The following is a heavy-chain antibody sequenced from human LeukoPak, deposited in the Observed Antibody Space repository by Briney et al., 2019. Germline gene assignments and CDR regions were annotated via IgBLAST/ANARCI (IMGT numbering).Heavy chain of an antibody. Sequence: PSETLSLTCAVSGGSISSTSYYWAWIRQPPGKGLEWIGTIYYSGSTYHNLSLKSRVTMSVDTSRNQFSLKLSSVDAADTAVYYCAKAGVRYFDSSGLYAFDFWGQGTTVTVSS. V-gene: IGHV4-39*01. J-gene: IGHJ3*01. CDR1: GGSISSTSYY. CDR2: IYYSGST. D-gene: IGHD3-22*01. CDR3: AKAGVRYFDSSGLYAFDF.